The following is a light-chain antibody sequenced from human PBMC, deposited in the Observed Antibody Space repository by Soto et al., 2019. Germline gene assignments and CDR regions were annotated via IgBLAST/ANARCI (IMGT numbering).Light chain of an antibody. CDR1: SSNIGSNY. CDR2: RNN. J-gene: IGLJ2*01. Sequence: QSVLTQPPSASGTPGQRVTISCSGSSSNIGSNYVYWYRQLPGTAPKLLIYRNNQRPSGVPDRFSGSKSGTSASLAISGLRSEDEADYYCAAWDDSLSGHVVFGGGTKVTVL. V-gene: IGLV1-47*01. CDR3: AAWDDSLSGHVV.